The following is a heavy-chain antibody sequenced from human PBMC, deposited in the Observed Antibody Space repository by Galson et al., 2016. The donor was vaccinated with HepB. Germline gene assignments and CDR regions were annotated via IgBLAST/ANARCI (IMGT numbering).Heavy chain of an antibody. CDR1: GFTFSSDA. Sequence: SLRLSCAASGFTFSSDAMSWVRQAPGKGLEWASGISGGSANIYYADSVKGRFTISRDNSKNTLYLQMNSLRAEDTAVYYCAGWAPSDYGDGVDGRGQGTTLTVS. CDR2: ISGGSANI. D-gene: IGHD4/OR15-4a*01. CDR3: AGWAPSDYGDGVDG. V-gene: IGHV3-23*01. J-gene: IGHJ6*02.